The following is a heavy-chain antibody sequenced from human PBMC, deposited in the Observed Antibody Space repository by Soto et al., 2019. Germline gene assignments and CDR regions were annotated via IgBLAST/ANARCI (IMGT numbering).Heavy chain of an antibody. V-gene: IGHV1-69*13. D-gene: IGHD2-8*01. CDR2: IIPIFGTA. Sequence: SVKVSCKASGGTFSSYAISWVRQAPGQGLEWMGGIIPIFGTANYAQKFQGRVTITADESTSAAYMELSSLRSEDTAVYYCARDKLPYAGGNGMDVWGQGTTVTVSS. CDR1: GGTFSSYA. CDR3: ARDKLPYAGGNGMDV. J-gene: IGHJ6*02.